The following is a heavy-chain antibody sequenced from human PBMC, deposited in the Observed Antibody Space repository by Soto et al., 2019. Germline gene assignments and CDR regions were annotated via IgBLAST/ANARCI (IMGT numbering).Heavy chain of an antibody. V-gene: IGHV4-4*02. CDR3: AGSIAAAGTPPLFDY. D-gene: IGHD6-13*01. Sequence: NYNPSLKSRVTISVDKSKNQFSLKLSSVTAADTAVYYCAGSIAAAGTPPLFDYWGQGTLVTVSS. J-gene: IGHJ4*02.